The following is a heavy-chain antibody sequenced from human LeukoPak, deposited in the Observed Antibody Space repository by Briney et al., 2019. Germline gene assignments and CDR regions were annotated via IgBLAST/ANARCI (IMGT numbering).Heavy chain of an antibody. V-gene: IGHV3-30*02. D-gene: IGHD2-2*02. CDR2: IRYDGSNK. J-gene: IGHJ6*03. CDR3: AKPRYQLLHRSSVQNYMDV. Sequence: LSGGSLRLSCAASGFTFSSYGMHWVRQAPGKGLEWVAFIRYDGSNKYYADSVKGRFTISRDNSKNTLYLQMNSLRAEDTAVYYCAKPRYQLLHRSSVQNYMDVWGKGTTVTISS. CDR1: GFTFSSYG.